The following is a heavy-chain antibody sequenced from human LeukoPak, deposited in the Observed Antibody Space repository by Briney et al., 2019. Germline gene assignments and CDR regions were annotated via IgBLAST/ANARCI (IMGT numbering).Heavy chain of an antibody. V-gene: IGHV3-74*01. CDR3: ASTSASG. CDR1: GFTFSSYW. D-gene: IGHD3-10*01. J-gene: IGHJ4*02. CDR2: INNDGSST. Sequence: GGSLRLSCAVSGFTFSSYWMHWVRQAPGKGLEWVSRINNDGSSTVYADSVKGRFTISRDNAKNTLYLQMNSLRAEDTAVYYCASTSASGWGQGTLVTVSS.